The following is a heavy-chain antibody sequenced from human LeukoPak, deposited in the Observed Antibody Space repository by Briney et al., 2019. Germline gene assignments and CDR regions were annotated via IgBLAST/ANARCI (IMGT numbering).Heavy chain of an antibody. CDR1: GGSISGYY. D-gene: IGHD1-26*01. J-gene: IGHJ4*02. CDR2: IYGGGST. V-gene: IGHV4-4*07. Sequence: SETLSLTCTVSGGSISGYYWSWIRQSAGKGLEWIGRIYGGGSTNHNPSLKSRVTMSVDTSKNQFSLKLSSVTAADTAVYYCASSRVGATTAQVDYWGQGTLVTVSS. CDR3: ASSRVGATTAQVDY.